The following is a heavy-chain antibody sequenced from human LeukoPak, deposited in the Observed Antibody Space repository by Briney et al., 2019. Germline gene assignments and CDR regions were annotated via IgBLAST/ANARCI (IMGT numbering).Heavy chain of an antibody. Sequence: PSETLSLTCTVSGGSITDYYWSWVRQPPGGGLEWIGYIYFTGITIYNPSLKRRVTMSIDTSKKQFSLRLSSVTAADTAVYYCARVTYNGYQHFDYWGQGNLVTVS. V-gene: IGHV4-4*09. CDR3: ARVTYNGYQHFDY. D-gene: IGHD3-10*01. J-gene: IGHJ4*02. CDR2: IYFTGIT. CDR1: GGSITDYY.